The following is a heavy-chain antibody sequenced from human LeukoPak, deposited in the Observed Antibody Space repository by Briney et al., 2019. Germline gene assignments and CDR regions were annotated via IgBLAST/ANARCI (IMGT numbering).Heavy chain of an antibody. D-gene: IGHD2-21*02. Sequence: SQTLSLTCTVSGGSISSGDYYWSWIRQPPGKGLEWIGYIYYSGSTNYNPSLKSRVTISVDTSKNQFSLKLSSVTAADTAVYYCARGSGGDSDAFDIWGQGTMVTVSS. V-gene: IGHV4-30-4*01. CDR1: GGSISSGDYY. CDR3: ARGSGGDSDAFDI. CDR2: IYYSGST. J-gene: IGHJ3*02.